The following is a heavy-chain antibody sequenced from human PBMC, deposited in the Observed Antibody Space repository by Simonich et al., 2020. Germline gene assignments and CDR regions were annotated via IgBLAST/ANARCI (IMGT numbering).Heavy chain of an antibody. V-gene: IGHV3-23*01. CDR2: ISGSGGST. CDR1: GFTFSSYA. D-gene: IGHD3-22*01. J-gene: IGHJ3*02. Sequence: GGLVQPGGSLRLSCAASGFTFSSYALSWVRQAPGKGLDGVSAISGSGGSTYYAGSVKGRFTISRDNSKNTLYLQMNSLRAEDTAVYYCAKDLGERITMIVVVIDAFDIWGQGTMVTVSS. CDR3: AKDLGERITMIVVVIDAFDI.